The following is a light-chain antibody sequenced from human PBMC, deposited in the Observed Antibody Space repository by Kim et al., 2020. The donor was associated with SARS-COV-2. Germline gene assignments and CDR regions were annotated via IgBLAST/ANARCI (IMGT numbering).Light chain of an antibody. CDR2: GAS. CDR1: QSVSGTY. J-gene: IGKJ1*01. Sequence: PGERATLSCRASQSVSGTYLAWYQQKPGQAPRLLIDGASSRATGIPDRISGSVSGTDFTLTISRLEPEDFAVYYCQKYGSSSRWTVGQGTKVDIK. CDR3: QKYGSSSRWT. V-gene: IGKV3-20*01.